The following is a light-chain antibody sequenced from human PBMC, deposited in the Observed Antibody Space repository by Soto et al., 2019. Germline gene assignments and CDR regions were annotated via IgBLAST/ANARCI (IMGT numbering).Light chain of an antibody. J-gene: IGLJ2*01. Sequence: QSVLTQQPSVSGAPGQSVTISCFGSGSNIGAGYDVHWYQQLPGVAPKLLIFDSTNRPSGVPGRFSGSKSGASASLAITGLLPEDEADFFCQSFDTNLNAVVFGGGTKLTVL. V-gene: IGLV1-40*01. CDR1: GSNIGAGYD. CDR3: QSFDTNLNAVV. CDR2: DST.